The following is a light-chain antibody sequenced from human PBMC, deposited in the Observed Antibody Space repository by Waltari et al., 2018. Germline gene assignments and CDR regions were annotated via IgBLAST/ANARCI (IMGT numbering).Light chain of an antibody. J-gene: IGLJ1*01. CDR2: NNN. CDR1: SANIGSNT. Sequence: QSVATQPPSASGTPGQRVTISCSGSSANIGSNTVNWYQQLPGTTPKLLIYNNNKRPSGVPDRFSGSKSGTSASLAISGLQSEDEADYYCAAWDDSLPGLFVFGSGTKVTVL. V-gene: IGLV1-44*01. CDR3: AAWDDSLPGLFV.